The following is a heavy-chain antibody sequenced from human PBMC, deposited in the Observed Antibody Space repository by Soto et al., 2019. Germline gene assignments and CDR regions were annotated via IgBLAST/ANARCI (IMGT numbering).Heavy chain of an antibody. CDR2: INGGNGNT. V-gene: IGHV1-3*01. D-gene: IGHD3-22*01. CDR1: GYTFTRYN. CDR3: ATPQDYDDCLDS. J-gene: IGHJ4*02. Sequence: SVKFSCKTPGYTFTRYNIRWVRQAPEQMLECMVWINGGNGNTRYXXKFHVRLXXTGHTPGNIAXVELNXRICEETAVYYCATPQDYDDCLDSWCQGTLVTVSS.